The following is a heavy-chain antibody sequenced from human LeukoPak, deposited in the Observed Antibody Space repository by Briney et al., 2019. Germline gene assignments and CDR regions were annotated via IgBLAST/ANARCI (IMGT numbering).Heavy chain of an antibody. D-gene: IGHD2-15*01. Sequence: GGSLRLSCAASGFTFSSYAMSWVRQAPGKGPEWVSAISGSGASAYYADSVKGRFTISRDNSKNTLYLQMNSLRAEDTAIYYCAKNEVAGYCSGGSCLRYFDFWGQGTLVTVSS. CDR3: AKNEVAGYCSGGSCLRYFDF. CDR1: GFTFSSYA. CDR2: ISGSGASA. V-gene: IGHV3-23*01. J-gene: IGHJ4*02.